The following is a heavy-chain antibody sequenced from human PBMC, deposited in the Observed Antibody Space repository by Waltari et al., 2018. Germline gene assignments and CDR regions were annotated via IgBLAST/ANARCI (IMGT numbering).Heavy chain of an antibody. CDR1: GFTFSSYS. CDR2: ISSSSSYI. J-gene: IGHJ6*02. D-gene: IGHD6-25*01. Sequence: EVQLVESGGGLVKPGGSLRLSCAASGFTFSSYSMNWVRQAPGKGLEWGTTISSSSSYIYDADSVKGRFTIARDNAKNSLYLQMNSLRAEDTAVYYCARDSGRDYYGMDVWGQGTTVTVSS. CDR3: ARDSGRDYYGMDV. V-gene: IGHV3-21*01.